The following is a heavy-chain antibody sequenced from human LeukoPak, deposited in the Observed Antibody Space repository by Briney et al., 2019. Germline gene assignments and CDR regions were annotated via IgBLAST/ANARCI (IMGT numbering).Heavy chain of an antibody. CDR1: GGTFSSYA. V-gene: IGHV1-69*13. Sequence: GASVKVSCTASGGTFSSYAISWVRQAPGQGLEWMGGIIPIFGTANYAQKFQGRVTITADESTSTAYMELSSLRSEDTAVYYCARDSVAAAGINYWGQGTLVTVSS. D-gene: IGHD6-13*01. CDR3: ARDSVAAAGINY. J-gene: IGHJ4*02. CDR2: IIPIFGTA.